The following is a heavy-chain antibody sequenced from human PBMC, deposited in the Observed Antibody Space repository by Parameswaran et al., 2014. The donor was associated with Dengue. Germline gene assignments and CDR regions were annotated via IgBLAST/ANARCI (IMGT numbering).Heavy chain of an antibody. V-gene: IGHV3-64D*06. J-gene: IGHJ6*04. Sequence: WIRQPPGKGLEYVSAISSNGGSTYYADSVKGRFTISRDNSKNTLYLQMSSLRAEDTAVYYCVSKYGMDVWAKDHGHRLL. CDR2: ISSNGGST. CDR3: VSKYGMDV.